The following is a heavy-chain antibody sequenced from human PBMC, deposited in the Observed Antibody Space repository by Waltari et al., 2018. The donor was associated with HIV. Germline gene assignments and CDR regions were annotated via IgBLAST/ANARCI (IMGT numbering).Heavy chain of an antibody. D-gene: IGHD4-4*01. Sequence: EGQLVQSGAEVKKPGESLKISCQVSGYTFVRYWIGWVRQMPGIGLEWMGIIYPGDSDTRYSPSFQGRVTISADKSLSTAYLQWSSLKASDTAMYYCARMASDYRGVFAFDIWGQGTMVTVSS. CDR2: IYPGDSDT. V-gene: IGHV5-51*01. CDR3: ARMASDYRGVFAFDI. J-gene: IGHJ3*02. CDR1: GYTFVRYW.